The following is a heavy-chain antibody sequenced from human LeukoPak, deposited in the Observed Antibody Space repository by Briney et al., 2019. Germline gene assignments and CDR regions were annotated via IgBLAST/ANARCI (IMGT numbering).Heavy chain of an antibody. CDR3: ARGAYSYGF. CDR2: IKQDGSEK. Sequence: GGSLRLSCAPSVFTFTTFWTNWVRQAPGKGLEWVAKIKQDGSEKCYVDSVEGRCTISRDNAKKSLYLQRNSLRPEDTAVYYCARGAYSYGFWGQGTLVTVSS. CDR1: VFTFTTFW. D-gene: IGHD5-18*01. J-gene: IGHJ4*02. V-gene: IGHV3-7*05.